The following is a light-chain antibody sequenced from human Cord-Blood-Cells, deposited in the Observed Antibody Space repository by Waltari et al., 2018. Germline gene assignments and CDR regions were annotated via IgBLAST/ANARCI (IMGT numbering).Light chain of an antibody. J-gene: IGKJ1*01. CDR3: QQYGSSPWT. Sequence: IVLTQAPGTLSLSPGERAPLSSRASQSVSSSYLAWYQQKPGQAPRLLIYGASSRATGIPDRFSGSGSGTDFTLTISRLEPEDFAVYYCQQYGSSPWTFGQGTKVEIK. CDR2: GAS. CDR1: QSVSSSY. V-gene: IGKV3-20*01.